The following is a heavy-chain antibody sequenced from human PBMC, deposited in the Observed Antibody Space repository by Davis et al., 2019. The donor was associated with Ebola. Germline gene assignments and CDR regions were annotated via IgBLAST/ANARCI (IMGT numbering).Heavy chain of an antibody. CDR2: IYFSGRT. V-gene: IGHV4-39*02. J-gene: IGHJ6*04. CDR1: GGSISSNSYF. D-gene: IGHD3-16*01. CDR3: ARDLWDYYYGMDV. Sequence: MPSETLSLTCTVSGGSISSNSYFWGWVRQPPGMGLEWIGTIYFSGRTYYNPSLNSRVTISVDTSNNQISLKMSSVTAADTALYYCARDLWDYYYGMDVWGKGTTVTVSS.